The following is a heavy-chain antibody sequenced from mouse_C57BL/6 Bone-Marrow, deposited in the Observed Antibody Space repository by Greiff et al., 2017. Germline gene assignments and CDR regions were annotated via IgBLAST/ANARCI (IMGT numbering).Heavy chain of an antibody. D-gene: IGHD2-1*01. J-gene: IGHJ4*01. Sequence: VQLQQPGAELVMPGASVKLSCKASGYTFTSYWMHWVKQRPGQGLEWIGEIDPSDSYTNYNQKFKGKSTLTADKSSSTAYMQLSSLTSENSAVYYGAREYYGTSYYAMDYWGQGTSVTVSS. V-gene: IGHV1-69*01. CDR1: GYTFTSYW. CDR2: IDPSDSYT. CDR3: AREYYGTSYYAMDY.